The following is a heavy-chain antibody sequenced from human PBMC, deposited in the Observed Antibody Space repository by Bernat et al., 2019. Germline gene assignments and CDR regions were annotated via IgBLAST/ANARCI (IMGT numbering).Heavy chain of an antibody. J-gene: IGHJ3*01. CDR1: GFTFSNAW. CDR3: TTVGGYCSGGSCYSRV. V-gene: IGHV3-15*01. D-gene: IGHD2-15*01. CDR2: IKSKTDGGTT. Sequence: EVQLVESGGGLVKPWGSLRPSCAASGFTFSNAWMSWVRQAPGKGLEWVGRIKSKTDGGTTHTAAPVQGRFTISRDASKNTLYLQMNRLQTEDTGVYYCTTVGGYCSGGSCYSRVWGQGTMVTVSS.